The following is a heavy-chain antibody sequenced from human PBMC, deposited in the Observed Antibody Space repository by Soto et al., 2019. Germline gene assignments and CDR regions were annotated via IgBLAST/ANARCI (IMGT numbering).Heavy chain of an antibody. D-gene: IGHD4-17*01. V-gene: IGHV1-18*04. CDR2: ISAYNGNT. J-gene: IGHJ5*02. Sequence: QVQLVQSGAEVKKPGASVKVSCKASGYTFTSYVISWVRQAPGQGLEWMGWISAYNGNTNYAQKLQGRVTMTTDTSTSTAYMALRSLRSDDTAVYYCARGGYRGNYGDPRGGWFDPWCQGTLVTVAS. CDR3: ARGGYRGNYGDPRGGWFDP. CDR1: GYTFTSYV.